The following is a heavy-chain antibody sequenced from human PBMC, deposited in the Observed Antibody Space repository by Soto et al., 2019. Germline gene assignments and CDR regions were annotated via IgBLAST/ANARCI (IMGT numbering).Heavy chain of an antibody. D-gene: IGHD3-10*01. CDR3: AKDILYGSGSYIPDAFDI. J-gene: IGHJ3*02. V-gene: IGHV3-9*01. CDR1: GFTFDDYA. CDR2: ISWNSGSI. Sequence: GGSLRLSCAASGFTFDDYAMHWVRQAPGKGLEWVSGISWNSGSIGYADSVKGRFTISRDNAKNSLYLQMNSLRAEDTALYYCAKDILYGSGSYIPDAFDIWGQGTMVTVSS.